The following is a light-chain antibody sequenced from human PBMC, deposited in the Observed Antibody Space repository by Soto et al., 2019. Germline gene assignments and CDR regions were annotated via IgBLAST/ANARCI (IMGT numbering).Light chain of an antibody. J-gene: IGKJ4*01. V-gene: IGKV1-12*01. CDR3: QQANSFPLT. CDR1: QAISSW. Sequence: DIPMTQSPSSVSAFVGDRVTITCRASQAISSWLAWYQQKPGKAPTVLIYAASTLQSGVPSRFSGSGSGTDFTLTISSLQPEDFATYFCQQANSFPLTFGGGTKVEIK. CDR2: AAS.